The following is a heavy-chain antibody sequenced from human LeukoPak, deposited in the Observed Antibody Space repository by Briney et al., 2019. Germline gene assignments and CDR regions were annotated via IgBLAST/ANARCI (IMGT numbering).Heavy chain of an antibody. D-gene: IGHD3-22*01. Sequence: PGGSLRLSCAASGFTFSSYAISWVRQAPGQGLEWMGRIIPILGIANYAQKFQGRVTITADKSASTAYMELSSLRSEDTAVYYCASRNYYDSSGYYNLFDYWGQGTLVTVSS. CDR3: ASRNYYDSSGYYNLFDY. J-gene: IGHJ4*02. V-gene: IGHV1-69*04. CDR2: IIPILGIA. CDR1: GFTFSSYA.